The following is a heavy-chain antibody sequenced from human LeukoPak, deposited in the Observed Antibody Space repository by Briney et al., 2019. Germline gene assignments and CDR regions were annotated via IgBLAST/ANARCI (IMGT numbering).Heavy chain of an antibody. D-gene: IGHD6-13*01. V-gene: IGHV4-30-2*01. CDR2: INHSGST. CDR3: ARLWSSSWSDFAYYYYYYMDV. CDR1: GGSISSGAYY. J-gene: IGHJ6*03. Sequence: PSQTLSLTCTVSGGSISSGAYYWTWIRQPPGKGLEWIGEINHSGSTNYNPSLKSRVTISVDTSKNQFSLKLSSVTAADTAVYYCARLWSSSWSDFAYYYYYYMDVWGKGTTVTVSS.